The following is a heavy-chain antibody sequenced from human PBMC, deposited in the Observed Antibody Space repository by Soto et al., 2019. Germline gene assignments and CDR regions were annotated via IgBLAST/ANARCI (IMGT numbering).Heavy chain of an antibody. CDR3: ARVSIYDLSNYYYYYGMDV. D-gene: IGHD5-12*01. V-gene: IGHV4-30-4*01. CDR2: IYYSGST. Sequence: QVQLQESGPGLVKPSQTLSLTCTVSGGSISSGDYYWSWIRQPPGKGLEWIGYIYYSGSTYYNPSLNSRVTISVDTSKNQFSLQLSSVPAADTAVYYCARVSIYDLSNYYYYYGMDVWGQGTTVTGSS. CDR1: GGSISSGDYY. J-gene: IGHJ6*02.